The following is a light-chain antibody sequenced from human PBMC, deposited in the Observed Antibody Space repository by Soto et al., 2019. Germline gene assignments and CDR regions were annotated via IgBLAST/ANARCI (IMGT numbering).Light chain of an antibody. CDR1: QSVMSRF. V-gene: IGKV3-20*01. CDR2: GTS. Sequence: EIVLTQSPGTLSLSPGERATLSCRASQSVMSRFLAWYQQKSGQAPRLLIYGTSIRAAGIPERFSGSGSGTDFTLTISRLEPEDFGVYYCLQYDSSRTFGQGTKVEMK. J-gene: IGKJ1*01. CDR3: LQYDSSRT.